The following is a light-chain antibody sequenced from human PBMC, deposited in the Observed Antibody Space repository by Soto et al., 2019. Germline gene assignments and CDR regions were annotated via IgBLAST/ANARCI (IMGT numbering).Light chain of an antibody. Sequence: EIVLTQSPATLYLSPGERATLACRASQSVSSYLSWYQQKPGQPPRLLIYDASNRATGIPARFSGSGSGTDFTRTISSLEPEDFGVYYCQQRTNWPPYTFGQGTKLEIK. CDR3: QQRTNWPPYT. CDR1: QSVSSY. V-gene: IGKV3-11*01. CDR2: DAS. J-gene: IGKJ2*01.